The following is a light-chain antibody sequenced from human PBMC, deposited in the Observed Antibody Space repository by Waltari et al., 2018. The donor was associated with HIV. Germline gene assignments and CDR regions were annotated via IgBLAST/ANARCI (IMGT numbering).Light chain of an antibody. V-gene: IGLV1-40*01. CDR2: GYT. J-gene: IGLJ3*02. CDR1: SSNIGAGYH. Sequence: QSVLTQPPSVSGAPGQRVTISCTGSSSNIGAGYHVHWYQQFPGAAPQLLIYGYTNRPSGGPDRFSGAKSGTAASRAITGLQGDDEADYYCQSYDSSLSASVFGGGTKLTVL. CDR3: QSYDSSLSASV.